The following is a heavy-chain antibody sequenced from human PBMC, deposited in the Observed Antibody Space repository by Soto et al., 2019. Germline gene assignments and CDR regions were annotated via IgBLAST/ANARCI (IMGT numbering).Heavy chain of an antibody. CDR1: GYPFISYA. CDR2: VSPYSGNT. CDR3: ARDCLTRTPWGSATAQFYHYGMDV. V-gene: IGHV1-18*01. D-gene: IGHD3-9*01. Sequence: ASVQASCKASGYPFISYAISWVRQVPGQGLEWMGRVSPYSGNTDSAQKFQDRVTMTTDTSTNTAYLDLRNLRSDDTAVYCCARDCLTRTPWGSATAQFYHYGMDVGG. J-gene: IGHJ6*02.